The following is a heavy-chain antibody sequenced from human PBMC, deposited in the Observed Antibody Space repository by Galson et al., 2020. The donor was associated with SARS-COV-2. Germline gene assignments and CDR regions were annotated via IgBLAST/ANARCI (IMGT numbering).Heavy chain of an antibody. V-gene: IGHV3-33*01. Sequence: GGSLRLSCAASGFTFSSYGMHWVRQAPGKGLEWVAVIWYDGSNKYYADSVKGRFTISRDNSKNTLYLQMNSLRAEDTAVYYCARGDTMVRVAYYYYGMDVWGQGTTVTVSS. D-gene: IGHD3-10*01. CDR2: IWYDGSNK. CDR3: ARGDTMVRVAYYYYGMDV. CDR1: GFTFSSYG. J-gene: IGHJ6*02.